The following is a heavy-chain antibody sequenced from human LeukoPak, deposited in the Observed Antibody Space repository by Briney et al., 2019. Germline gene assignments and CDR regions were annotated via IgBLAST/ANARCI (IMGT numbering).Heavy chain of an antibody. D-gene: IGHD3-9*01. J-gene: IGHJ6*02. V-gene: IGHV1-18*01. CDR1: GYTFTSYG. CDR3: ARDQGDTYYDILTGYYSDYGMDV. Sequence: ASVKVSCTASGYTFTSYGISWVRQAPGQGLEWMGWISAYNGNTNYAQKLQGRVTMTTDTSTSTAYMELRSLRSDDTAVYYCARDQGDTYYDILTGYYSDYGMDVWGQGTTVTVSS. CDR2: ISAYNGNT.